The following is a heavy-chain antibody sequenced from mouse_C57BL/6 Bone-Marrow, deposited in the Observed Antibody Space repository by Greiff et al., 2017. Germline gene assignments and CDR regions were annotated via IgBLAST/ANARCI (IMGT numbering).Heavy chain of an antibody. CDR3: EHSNYFYWYFDV. CDR2: ILPGSGST. D-gene: IGHD2-5*01. J-gene: IGHJ1*03. Sequence: QVQLQQSGAELMQPGASVKLSCKATGFTFTGYWIEWVQQRPGHGLEWIGEILPGSGSTTYNEKFTGKATFTADTSSNTAYMQLSILTTENSASYYCEHSNYFYWYFDVGGTGTTVTVAS. CDR1: GFTFTGYW. V-gene: IGHV1-9*01.